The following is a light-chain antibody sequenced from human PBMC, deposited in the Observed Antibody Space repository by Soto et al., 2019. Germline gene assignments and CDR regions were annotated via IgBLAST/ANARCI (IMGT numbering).Light chain of an antibody. CDR1: SSDVGGYNY. CDR2: DVS. V-gene: IGLV2-14*01. CDR3: SSYTSSSV. Sequence: QSALTQPASVSGSPGQSITISCTGTSSDVGGYNYVSWYQQHPGKAPKLMIYDVSNRPSGVSNRFSGSKSGNTASLTISGLQAEDEADYYCSSYTSSSVFGTGNKVTVL. J-gene: IGLJ1*01.